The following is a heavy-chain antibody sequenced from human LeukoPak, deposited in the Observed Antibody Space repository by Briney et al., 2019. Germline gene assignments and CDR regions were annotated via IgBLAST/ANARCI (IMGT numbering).Heavy chain of an antibody. CDR1: GGSISSSSYY. J-gene: IGHJ3*02. V-gene: IGHV4-39*01. CDR2: IDYSRST. CDR3: ESTLRGGNYDYVWGSPYDAFDI. D-gene: IGHD3-16*01. Sequence: SETLSLTCTVSGGSISSSSYYWGWIRQPPGKGLEWIGSIDYSRSTYYNPSLNSRVTISVDTSNNQFSMKLSSVTAANTAVYYCESTLRGGNYDYVWGSPYDAFDIWGQGTMVTVSS.